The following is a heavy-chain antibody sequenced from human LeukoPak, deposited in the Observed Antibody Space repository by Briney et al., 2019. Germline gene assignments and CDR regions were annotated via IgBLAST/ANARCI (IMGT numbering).Heavy chain of an antibody. J-gene: IGHJ5*02. D-gene: IGHD6-13*01. CDR3: ARHPGYELYWFDP. V-gene: IGHV4-39*01. CDR1: GGSISSRSYY. Sequence: SETLSLTCTVSGGSISSRSYYWGWIRQPPGKGLEWIGSMYYSGSTYYNPSLKSRVTISVDTSKNQFSLKLTSVTAADTAVYYCARHPGYELYWFDPWGQGTLVTASS. CDR2: MYYSGST.